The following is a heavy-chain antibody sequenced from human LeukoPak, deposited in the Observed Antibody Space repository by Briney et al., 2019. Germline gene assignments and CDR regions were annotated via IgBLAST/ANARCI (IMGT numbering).Heavy chain of an antibody. CDR1: GLIVSSNY. Sequence: GGSLRLSCAASGLIVSSNYMTWVRQAPGKGLEWVSIIHTNGNAYYADSVKGRFTISRDNSKNTLYLQMNSLRTEDTAVYYCASSRTAASSNWFDPWGQGTLVTVSS. D-gene: IGHD6-13*01. CDR3: ASSRTAASSNWFDP. V-gene: IGHV3-53*01. J-gene: IGHJ5*02. CDR2: IHTNGNA.